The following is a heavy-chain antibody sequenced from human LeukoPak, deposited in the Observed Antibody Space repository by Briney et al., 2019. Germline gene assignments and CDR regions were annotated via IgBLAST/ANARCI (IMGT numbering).Heavy chain of an antibody. J-gene: IGHJ4*02. CDR3: ARDLGGDGYNSDC. Sequence: ASVEVSCKASGGTFSSYAISWVRQAPGQGLEWMGRIIPILGIANYAQKFQGRVTITADKSTSTAYMELSSLRSEDTAVYYCARDLGGDGYNSDCWGQGTLVTVSS. D-gene: IGHD5-24*01. CDR1: GGTFSSYA. V-gene: IGHV1-69*04. CDR2: IIPILGIA.